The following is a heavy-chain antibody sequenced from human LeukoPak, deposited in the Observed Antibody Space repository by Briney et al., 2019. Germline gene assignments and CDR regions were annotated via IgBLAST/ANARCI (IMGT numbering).Heavy chain of an antibody. CDR1: GFPFSRYG. Sequence: GGSLRLSCAASGFPFSRYGMQWVRQAPGKGLECVAVTSSDGSRIYYADSVKGRFTISRDNSKNTLYLQMNSLRAEDTALYYCAKKLAGGFDAPLDSWGQGTLVTVSS. J-gene: IGHJ4*02. CDR3: AKKLAGGFDAPLDS. V-gene: IGHV3-30*18. CDR2: TSSDGSRI. D-gene: IGHD3-10*01.